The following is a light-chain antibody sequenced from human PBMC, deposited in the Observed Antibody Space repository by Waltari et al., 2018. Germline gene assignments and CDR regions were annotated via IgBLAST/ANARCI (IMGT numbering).Light chain of an antibody. CDR1: SSDVGGYNY. Sequence: QSALTQPASVSGSPGQSITLSCTGTSSDVGGYNYFSWYQQYPGKAPKLMIYDVSYRPSGVSNRFSGSKSGNTASLTISGLQAEDEADYYCSSYRSSSPYVFGTGTKVTVL. CDR3: SSYRSSSPYV. V-gene: IGLV2-14*03. J-gene: IGLJ1*01. CDR2: DVS.